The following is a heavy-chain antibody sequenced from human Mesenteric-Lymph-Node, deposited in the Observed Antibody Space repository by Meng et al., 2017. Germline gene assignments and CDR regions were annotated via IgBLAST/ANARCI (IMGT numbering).Heavy chain of an antibody. CDR1: GGSIGSGGNY. CDR3: ARGPTTYFDY. J-gene: IGHJ4*02. V-gene: IGHV4-30-4*01. CDR2: IYYSGST. D-gene: IGHD4-17*01. Sequence: HLQVWGRRLLTPSHTLSLTFTFVGGSIGSGGNYWSWPRQPPGKGLEEIGYIYYSGSTYYNPSLKSRVTISVDTSKNQFSLKLSSVTAADTAVYYCARGPTTYFDYWGQGTLVTVSS.